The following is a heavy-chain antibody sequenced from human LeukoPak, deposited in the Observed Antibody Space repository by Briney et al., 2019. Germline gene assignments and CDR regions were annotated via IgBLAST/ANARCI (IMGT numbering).Heavy chain of an antibody. CDR2: IHYSGST. Sequence: SETLSLTCTVSGGSINSYYWSWIRQPPGRGLEWVGSIHYSGSTSYYPSLRSRVTISVDKSKNQFFLKLSSATATDTAVYYCARRVHSSSWSSYFDYWGQETLVTVSS. D-gene: IGHD6-13*01. J-gene: IGHJ4*02. CDR3: ARRVHSSSWSSYFDY. V-gene: IGHV4-59*01. CDR1: GGSINSYY.